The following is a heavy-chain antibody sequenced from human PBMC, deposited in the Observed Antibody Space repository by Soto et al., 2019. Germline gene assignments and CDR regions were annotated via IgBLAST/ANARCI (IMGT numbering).Heavy chain of an antibody. CDR3: ASVWGGAFDI. CDR2: IYYSGST. D-gene: IGHD3-16*01. J-gene: IGHJ3*02. Sequence: QVQLQESGPGLVKPSETLSLTCTVSGGSISSYYWSWIRQPPGKGLEWIGYIYYSGSTNYNPSLMGRVTISVEASKNQFSLKLSSVTAADTAVYYCASVWGGAFDIWGQGTMVTVSS. CDR1: GGSISSYY. V-gene: IGHV4-59*01.